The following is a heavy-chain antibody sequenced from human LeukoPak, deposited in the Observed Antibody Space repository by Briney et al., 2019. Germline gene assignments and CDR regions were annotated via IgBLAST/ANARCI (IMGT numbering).Heavy chain of an antibody. CDR2: IYYSGST. D-gene: IGHD3-10*01. Sequence: PSETLSLTCTVSGGSISSYYWSWIRQHPGKGLEWIGYIYYSGSTYYNPSLKSRVTISVDTSKNQFSLKLSSVTAADTAVYYCARAPGDSYYYYGMDVWGQGTTVTVSS. J-gene: IGHJ6*02. CDR3: ARAPGDSYYYYGMDV. V-gene: IGHV4-59*06. CDR1: GGSISSYY.